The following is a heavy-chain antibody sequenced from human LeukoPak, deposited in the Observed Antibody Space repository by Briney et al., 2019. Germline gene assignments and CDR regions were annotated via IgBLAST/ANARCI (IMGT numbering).Heavy chain of an antibody. D-gene: IGHD3-10*01. CDR2: ISYDGSNK. V-gene: IGHV3-30*18. CDR3: AKDRSPLLWFGEPSY. CDR1: GFTFSSYG. J-gene: IGHJ4*02. Sequence: GGSLRLSCAASGFTFSSYGMHWVRQAPGKGLEWVAIISYDGSNKYYADSVKGRFTISRDNSKNTLYLQMNSLRAEDMAVYYCAKDRSPLLWFGEPSYWGQGTLVTVSS.